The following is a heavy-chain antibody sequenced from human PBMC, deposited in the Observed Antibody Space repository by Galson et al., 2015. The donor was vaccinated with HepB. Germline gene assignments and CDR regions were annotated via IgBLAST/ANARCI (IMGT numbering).Heavy chain of an antibody. CDR1: GFTFSNYG. CDR3: AKDPYLYSALAGNRAGFDY. Sequence: SLRLSCAASGFTFSNYGMHWVRQAPGKGLEWVAVISYDGSNKYYADSVKGRFTISRDNSKNTLYLQMNSLRAEDTALYYCAKDPYLYSALAGNRAGFDYWGQGTLVTGSS. J-gene: IGHJ4*02. CDR2: ISYDGSNK. D-gene: IGHD2/OR15-2a*01. V-gene: IGHV3-30*18.